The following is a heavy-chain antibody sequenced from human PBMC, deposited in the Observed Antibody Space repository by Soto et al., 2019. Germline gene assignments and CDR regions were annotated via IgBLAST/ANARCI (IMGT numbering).Heavy chain of an antibody. CDR1: GGTFSSYA. CDR3: ARSPPASIVVVSRWFDP. J-gene: IGHJ5*02. Sequence: QVQLVQSGAEVKKPGSSVKVSCKASGGTFSSYAISWVRQAPGQGLEWMGGIIPIFGTANYAQKFQGRVTITADESTTTAYMELSSLRSEDTAVYYCARSPPASIVVVSRWFDPWGQGTLVTVSS. D-gene: IGHD2-15*01. CDR2: IIPIFGTA. V-gene: IGHV1-69*01.